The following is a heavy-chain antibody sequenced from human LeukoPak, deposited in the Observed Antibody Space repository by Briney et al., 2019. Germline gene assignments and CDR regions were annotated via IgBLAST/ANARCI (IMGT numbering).Heavy chain of an antibody. CDR2: IIPILGIA. J-gene: IGHJ6*02. Sequence: SVKVSCKASGYTFTGYYMHWVRQAPGQGLEWMGRIIPILGIANYAQKFQGRVTITADKSTSTAYMELSSLRSEDTAVYYCARDEDKNYYYYYGMDVWGQGTTVTVSS. V-gene: IGHV1-69*04. CDR3: ARDEDKNYYYYYGMDV. D-gene: IGHD2-15*01. CDR1: GYTFTGYY.